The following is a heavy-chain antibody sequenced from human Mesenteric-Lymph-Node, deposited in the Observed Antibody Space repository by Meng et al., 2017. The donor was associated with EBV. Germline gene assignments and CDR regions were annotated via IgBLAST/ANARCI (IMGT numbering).Heavy chain of an antibody. J-gene: IGHJ4*02. D-gene: IGHD3-22*01. CDR2: INTDGSRT. V-gene: IGHV3-74*03. CDR1: GFTFSNYW. CDR3: ARDWGGNYYDSTSVMDH. Sequence: EVQLVESGGGLVQPGGSLRLSGAASGFTFSNYWMHWVRQAPGKGLVCVSRINTDGSRTTYADFVKGRFTISRDSAKNTVYLQMNGLRAEDTAVYYCARDWGGNYYDSTSVMDHWGQGTLVTVAS.